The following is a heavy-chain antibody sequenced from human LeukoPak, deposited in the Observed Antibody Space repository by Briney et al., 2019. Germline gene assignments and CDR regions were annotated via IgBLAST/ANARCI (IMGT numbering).Heavy chain of an antibody. D-gene: IGHD3-10*01. CDR3: ARLMGYYGSGSYYFSPWMDY. J-gene: IGHJ4*02. Sequence: GESLKISCKGSGYSFTSYWIGWVRQMPGKGLEWMGIIYPGDSDTRYSPSSQGQVTISADKSISTAYLQWSSLKASDTAMYYCARLMGYYGSGSYYFSPWMDYWGQGTLVTVSS. V-gene: IGHV5-51*01. CDR2: IYPGDSDT. CDR1: GYSFTSYW.